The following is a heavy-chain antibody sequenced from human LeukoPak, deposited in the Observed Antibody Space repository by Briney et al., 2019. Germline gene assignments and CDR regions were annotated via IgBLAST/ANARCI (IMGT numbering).Heavy chain of an antibody. Sequence: ASVRVSCKASGYTFTGYYVHWVRQAPGQGLEWMGWINPNSGGTNYAQKFQGRVTMTRDTSISTAYMELSRLRSDDTAVYYCAVTCPVYFDYWGQGTLVTVSS. J-gene: IGHJ4*02. CDR2: INPNSGGT. CDR3: AVTCPVYFDY. D-gene: IGHD2-21*02. V-gene: IGHV1-2*02. CDR1: GYTFTGYY.